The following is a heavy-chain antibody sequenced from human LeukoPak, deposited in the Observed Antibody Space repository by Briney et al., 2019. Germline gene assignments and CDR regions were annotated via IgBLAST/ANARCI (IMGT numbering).Heavy chain of an antibody. CDR1: GFTFSSHS. V-gene: IGHV3-21*01. J-gene: IGHJ3*02. CDR3: ARDGYNAFDI. D-gene: IGHD5-24*01. CDR2: ISSSSSYI. Sequence: GGSLRLFCAASGFTFSSHSMNWVRQDPGKGLEWVSSISSSSSYIYYADSVKGRFNISRNNAKNSLHLQVNSLRAEDTAVYYCARDGYNAFDIWGQGTMVTVSS.